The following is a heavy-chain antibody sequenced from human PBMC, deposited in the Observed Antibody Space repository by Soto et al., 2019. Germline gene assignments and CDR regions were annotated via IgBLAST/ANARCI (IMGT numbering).Heavy chain of an antibody. D-gene: IGHD2-15*01. J-gene: IGHJ3*02. Sequence: GGSLRLSCAASGFTFSSYGMHWVRQAPGKGLEWVAVIWYDGSNKYYADSVKGRFTISRDNSKNTLYLQMNSLRAEDTAVYYCARDLGGSAAFDIWGQGTMVTVSS. V-gene: IGHV3-33*01. CDR1: GFTFSSYG. CDR3: ARDLGGSAAFDI. CDR2: IWYDGSNK.